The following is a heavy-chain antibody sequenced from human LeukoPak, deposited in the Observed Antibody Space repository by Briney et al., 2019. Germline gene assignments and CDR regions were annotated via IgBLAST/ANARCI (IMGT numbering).Heavy chain of an antibody. CDR1: GFTFSSYG. J-gene: IGHJ3*02. V-gene: IGHV3-30*18. Sequence: GGSLRLSCAASGFTFSSYGMHWVRQAPGKGLEWVAVISYDGSNKYYADSVKGRFTISRDNSKNTLYLQMNSLRAEDTAVYYCAKEGYYGSGRTSFDIWCQGTMVTVSS. CDR2: ISYDGSNK. D-gene: IGHD3-10*01. CDR3: AKEGYYGSGRTSFDI.